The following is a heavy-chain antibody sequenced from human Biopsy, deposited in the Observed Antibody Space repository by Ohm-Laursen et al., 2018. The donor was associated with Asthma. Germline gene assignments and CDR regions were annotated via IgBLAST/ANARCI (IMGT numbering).Heavy chain of an antibody. J-gene: IGHJ6*02. CDR3: VRGSSSWHHGPFHYYYGLDV. CDR2: IYYSGTT. D-gene: IGHD6-13*01. CDR1: SGSGGYMRSGNYY. V-gene: IGHV4-39*01. Sequence: GTLSLTCSLSSGSGGYMRSGNYYWGWTRQPPGKGLEWIGSIYYSGTTYYNPSLESRVTLSEDTSKNKFSLKLTSVTAADTAVYYCVRGSSSWHHGPFHYYYGLDVWGQGTTATVSS.